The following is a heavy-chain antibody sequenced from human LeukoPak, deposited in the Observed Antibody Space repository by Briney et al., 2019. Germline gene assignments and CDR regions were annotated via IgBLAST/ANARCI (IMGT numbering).Heavy chain of an antibody. V-gene: IGHV1-8*01. J-gene: IGHJ6*04. CDR1: GYTLTNYD. CDR3: AVFAFTVDIGV. D-gene: IGHD4-11*01. Sequence: ASVTVSCKASGYTLTNYDINWVRQATGQGLEWMGWLNPNSGNTGYAQKFQGRVTMTRNTSINTAYMELSSLRSEDTAIYYCAVFAFTVDIGVWGKGTKVTVSS. CDR2: LNPNSGNT.